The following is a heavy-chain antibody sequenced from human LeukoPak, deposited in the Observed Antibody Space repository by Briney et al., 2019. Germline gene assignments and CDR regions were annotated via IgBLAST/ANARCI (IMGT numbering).Heavy chain of an antibody. D-gene: IGHD3-10*01. CDR3: ARGSGFDAFDI. CDR1: GGSISSYY. CDR2: IYYSGST. Sequence: SETLPLTCTVSGGSISSYYWSWIRQPPGKGLEWIGYIYYSGSTNYNPSLKSRVTISVDTSKNQFSLKLSSVTAADTAVYYCARGSGFDAFDIWGQGTMVTVSS. J-gene: IGHJ3*02. V-gene: IGHV4-59*01.